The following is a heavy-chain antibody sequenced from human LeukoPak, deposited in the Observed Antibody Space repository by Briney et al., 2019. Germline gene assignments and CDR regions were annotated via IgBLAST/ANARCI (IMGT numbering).Heavy chain of an antibody. Sequence: GGSLRLSCAASGFSFSNYALGWIRQAPGKGLQWVSSIINSSYIYYSDSVKGRFTISRDNTKNSLYLEMDRLSAEDTAVYYCARDRGYAGYAHGYWGQGTLVTVSS. CDR3: ARDRGYAGYAHGY. CDR1: GFSFSNYA. CDR2: IINSSYI. D-gene: IGHD5-12*01. J-gene: IGHJ4*02. V-gene: IGHV3-21*01.